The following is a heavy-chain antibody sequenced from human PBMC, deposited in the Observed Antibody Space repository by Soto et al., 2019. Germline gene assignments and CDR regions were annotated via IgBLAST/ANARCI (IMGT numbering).Heavy chain of an antibody. CDR2: IFYNGTA. CDR1: GGSVSSGSFH. D-gene: IGHD6-19*01. Sequence: SETLSLTCSVSGGSVSSGSFHWSWIRQPPGKGLQFIGSIFYNGTANYSPSLKNRVSISIDTSQSQFFLQLISVAAADTAVYYCERIGGWYAIDFWGQGSLVTVSS. J-gene: IGHJ4*02. CDR3: ERIGGWYAIDF. V-gene: IGHV4-61*01.